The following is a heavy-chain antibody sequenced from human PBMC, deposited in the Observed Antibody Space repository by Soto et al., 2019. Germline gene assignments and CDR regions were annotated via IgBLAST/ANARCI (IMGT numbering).Heavy chain of an antibody. CDR1: GGSISSSSYY. Sequence: PSETLSLTCTVSGGSISSSSYYWGWIRQPPGKGLEWIGSIYYSGSTYYNPSLKSRVTISVDTSKNQFSLKLSSVTAADTAVYYCARRRYYYGMDVWGQGTTVTAP. J-gene: IGHJ6*02. CDR3: ARRRYYYGMDV. V-gene: IGHV4-39*01. CDR2: IYYSGST.